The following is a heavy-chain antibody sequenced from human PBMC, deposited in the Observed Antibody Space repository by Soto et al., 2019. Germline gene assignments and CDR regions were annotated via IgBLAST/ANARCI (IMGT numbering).Heavy chain of an antibody. Sequence: LSLTCTVSGGSISRGGYYWSWIRQQPAKGLEWVGYIYYSGSTYYNPSLKSRVTISVDTSKNQFHLKLSSVTAADPGVYYCGRAPPLYDMDVWGQGTTVTVSS. CDR1: GGSISRGGYY. V-gene: IGHV4-31*03. CDR2: IYYSGST. J-gene: IGHJ6*02. CDR3: GRAPPLYDMDV.